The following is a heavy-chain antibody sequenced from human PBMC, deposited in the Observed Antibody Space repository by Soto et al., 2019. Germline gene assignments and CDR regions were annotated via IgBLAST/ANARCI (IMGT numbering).Heavy chain of an antibody. CDR3: VRDSHSDY. CDR1: GFIFSNYW. Sequence: EVQLVESGGGLVQPGGSVRLSCAGSGFIFSNYWMHWVRQAPGKGLEWVSRIDHDGPTDYADSVRGRFTVSRDNAESTLYLQMNSLRPEDTAVYYCVRDSHSDYWGQGTMVTVSS. V-gene: IGHV3-74*01. CDR2: IDHDGPT. J-gene: IGHJ4*02.